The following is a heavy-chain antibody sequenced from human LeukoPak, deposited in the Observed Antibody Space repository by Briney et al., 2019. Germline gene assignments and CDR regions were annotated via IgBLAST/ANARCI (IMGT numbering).Heavy chain of an antibody. CDR1: GFSFSSYA. V-gene: IGHV3-30*18. Sequence: GGSLRLSCAASGFSFSSYAMSWVRQAPGKGLEWVAVISYDGSNKYYADSVKGRFTISRDNSKNTLYLQMNSLRAEDTAVYYCAKDRGRRGDWYFDLWGRGTLVTVSS. CDR3: AKDRGRRGDWYFDL. D-gene: IGHD3-16*01. CDR2: ISYDGSNK. J-gene: IGHJ2*01.